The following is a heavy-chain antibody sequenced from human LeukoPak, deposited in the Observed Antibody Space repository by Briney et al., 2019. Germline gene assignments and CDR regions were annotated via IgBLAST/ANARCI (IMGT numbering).Heavy chain of an antibody. V-gene: IGHV3-53*01. Sequence: PGGSLRPSCAASGFTVSRNYMTWVRQAPGKGLEWVSVIYSGGATYYAESVKSRFTISRDNSKNTLYLQMNSLRAEDTAVYYCARTSGYPYNFDNWGHGSLVSVSP. D-gene: IGHD3-22*01. J-gene: IGHJ4*01. CDR2: IYSGGAT. CDR3: ARTSGYPYNFDN. CDR1: GFTVSRNY.